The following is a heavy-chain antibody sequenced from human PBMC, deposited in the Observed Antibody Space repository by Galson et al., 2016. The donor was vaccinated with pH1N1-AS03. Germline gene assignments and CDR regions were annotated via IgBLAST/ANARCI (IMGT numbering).Heavy chain of an antibody. CDR2: IYPVDSDT. CDR1: GYSFTDHW. CDR3: ARHREYQVLSSAMDV. Sequence: QSGAEVKKPGESLQISCKGSGYSFTDHWIAWVRQMPGKGLEWMGFIYPVDSDTRYSPSFQGQVTISADKSVTTAYLQWSSLKASDTAIYYCARHREYQVLSSAMDVWDQGTTVTVSS. D-gene: IGHD2-2*01. J-gene: IGHJ6*02. V-gene: IGHV5-51*01.